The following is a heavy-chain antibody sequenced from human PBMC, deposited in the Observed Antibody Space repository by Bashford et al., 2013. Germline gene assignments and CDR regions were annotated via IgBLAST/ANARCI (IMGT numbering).Heavy chain of an antibody. V-gene: IGHV5-51*01. Sequence: GESLKISCKGSGYSFTSYWIGWVRQMPGKGLEWMGIIYPGDSDTRYSPSFQGQVTISADKSISTAYLQWSSLKASDTAMYYCARIHREGTPTVTTHFDYWGQGTLVTVSS. CDR1: GYSFTSYW. D-gene: IGHD4-17*01. CDR2: IYPGDSDT. CDR3: ARIHREGTPTVTTHFDY. J-gene: IGHJ4*02.